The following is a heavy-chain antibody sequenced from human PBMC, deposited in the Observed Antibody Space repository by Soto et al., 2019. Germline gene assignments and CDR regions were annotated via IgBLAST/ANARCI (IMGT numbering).Heavy chain of an antibody. CDR2: ISGNGGST. V-gene: IGHV3-64*01. CDR3: ASMGSSGYWFDY. J-gene: IGHJ4*02. D-gene: IGHD3-22*01. CDR1: GFTFSSYA. Sequence: EVQLVESGGGLVQPGGSLRLSCAASGFTFSSYAMHWVRQAPGKGLDYVSAISGNGGSTYYANSVKGRFTISRDNSKNTLYLQMGSLRAEDMAVYYCASMGSSGYWFDYWGQGTLVTVSS.